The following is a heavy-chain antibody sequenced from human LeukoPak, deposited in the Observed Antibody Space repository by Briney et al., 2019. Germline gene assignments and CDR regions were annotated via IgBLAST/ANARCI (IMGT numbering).Heavy chain of an antibody. CDR2: IGPTGGDI. CDR3: AKSQGVAAPLRGPFDY. V-gene: IGHV3-9*01. J-gene: IGHJ4*02. CDR1: GFTFNTYA. Sequence: GGSLRLSCTASGFTFNTYAVAWVRQAPGKGLEWVSSIGPTGGDISYAASVKGRFTISRDNAKNSLYLQMNSLTADDTAFYYCAKSQGVAAPLRGPFDYWGQGTLVTVSS. D-gene: IGHD2-15*01.